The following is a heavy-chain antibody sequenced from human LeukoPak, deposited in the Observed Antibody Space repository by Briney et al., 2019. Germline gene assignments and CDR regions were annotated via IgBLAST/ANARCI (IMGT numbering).Heavy chain of an antibody. Sequence: SETLSLTCAVYGGSFSGYYWSWIRQPPGKGLEWIGEINHSGSTNYNPSLKSRVTISVDTSKNQFSLKLNSVTAADTAVYYCARTDTAPEFGFDPWGQGTLVTVSS. CDR3: ARTDTAPEFGFDP. J-gene: IGHJ5*02. CDR1: GGSFSGYY. D-gene: IGHD1-14*01. CDR2: INHSGST. V-gene: IGHV4-34*01.